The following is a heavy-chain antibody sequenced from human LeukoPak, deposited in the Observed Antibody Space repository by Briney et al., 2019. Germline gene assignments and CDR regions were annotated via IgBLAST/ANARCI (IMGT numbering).Heavy chain of an antibody. V-gene: IGHV4-4*07. CDR1: GGSITFYY. CDR3: ASSSWKKTFDY. CDR2: IHTSGTT. Sequence: PSETLSLTCSVSGGSITFYYWHWIRKPAGKGLEWIGRIHTSGTTNYNPSLKSRVTMSIDTSQKKFSLNLTSVTAADTAVYYCASSSWKKTFDYWGQGALVTVSS. D-gene: IGHD1-1*01. J-gene: IGHJ4*02.